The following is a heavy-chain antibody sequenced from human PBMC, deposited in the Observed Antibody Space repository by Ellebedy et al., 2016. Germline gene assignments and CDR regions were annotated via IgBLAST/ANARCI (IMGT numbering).Heavy chain of an antibody. CDR1: GFTFSNYC. CDR3: AKSAGSLNYQRPWDY. D-gene: IGHD2-15*01. Sequence: GESLKISCVGSGFTFSNYCMSRVRQAPGKGLQWVSSISNDGGGTDYTDSVKGRFTISRDNSRNTLSLQMNSLRAEDAAVYYCAKSAGSLNYQRPWDYWGQGTQVTVSS. J-gene: IGHJ4*02. CDR2: ISNDGGGT. V-gene: IGHV3-23*01.